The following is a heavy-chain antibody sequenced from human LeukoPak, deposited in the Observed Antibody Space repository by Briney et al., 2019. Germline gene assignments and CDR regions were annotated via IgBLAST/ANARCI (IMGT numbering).Heavy chain of an antibody. V-gene: IGHV4-59*01. CDR1: GGSTNSYY. J-gene: IGHJ5*02. D-gene: IGHD5-12*01. Sequence: SETLSLTCTVSGGSTNSYYWSWIRQSPGKGLEWIGYVAYSGSTNYNPSHKSRVTISLDTSKNQFSLKLSSVTAADTAVYYCARTVSGYYFNAWGPETLVTVSS. CDR3: ARTVSGYYFNA. CDR2: VAYSGST.